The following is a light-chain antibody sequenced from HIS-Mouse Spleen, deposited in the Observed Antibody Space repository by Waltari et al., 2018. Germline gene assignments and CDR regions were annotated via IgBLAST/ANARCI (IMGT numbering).Light chain of an antibody. J-gene: IGLJ2*01. CDR2: EDS. CDR3: YSTDRSGNHRV. V-gene: IGLV3-10*01. CDR1: ALPNKY. Sequence: SYELTQPPSVSVSPGQTARITCPGDALPNKYAYWYQQKSGHAPVLVIYEDSKRPSGIPERFSGSSSGTMATLTISGAQVEDEADYYCYSTDRSGNHRVFGGGTKLTVL.